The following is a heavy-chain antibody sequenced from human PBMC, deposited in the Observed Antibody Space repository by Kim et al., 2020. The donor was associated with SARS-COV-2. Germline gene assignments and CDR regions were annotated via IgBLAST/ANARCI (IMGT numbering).Heavy chain of an antibody. Sequence: GGSLRLSCAASGFTFRNYMMSWVRQAPGKGPEWVSGILSEGNTYYAASAVGGRTISTDNYTNKLYSQQVNIDSDDTAIYYCSKDRSHGEERWDSDNW. J-gene: IGHJ5*01. CDR1: GFTFRNYM. CDR2: ILSEGNT. D-gene: IGHD1-26*01. CDR3: SKDRSHGEERWDSDNW. V-gene: IGHV3-23*01.